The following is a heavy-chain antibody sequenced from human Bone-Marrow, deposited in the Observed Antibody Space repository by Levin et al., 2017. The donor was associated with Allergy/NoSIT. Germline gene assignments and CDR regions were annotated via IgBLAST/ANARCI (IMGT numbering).Heavy chain of an antibody. V-gene: IGHV3-23*01. CDR1: GFTFSSYA. J-gene: IGHJ4*02. D-gene: IGHD6-19*01. Sequence: GESLKISCAASGFTFSSYAMSWVRQAPGKGLEWVSAISGSGGSTYYADSVKGRFTISRDNSKNTLYLQMNSLRAEDTAVYYCAKDHSSGWYDYWGQGTLVTVSS. CDR2: ISGSGGST. CDR3: AKDHSSGWYDY.